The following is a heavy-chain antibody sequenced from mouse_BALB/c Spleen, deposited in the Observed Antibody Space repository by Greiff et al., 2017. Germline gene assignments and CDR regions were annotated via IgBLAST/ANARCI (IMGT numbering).Heavy chain of an antibody. Sequence: VQLQQSGAELMKPGASVKISCKATGYTFSSYWIEWVKQRPGHGLEWIGEILPGSGSTNYNEKFKGKATFTADTSSNTAYMQLSSLTSEDSAVYYCASSSGSSSAWFAYWGQGTLVTVSA. CDR1: GYTFSSYW. CDR3: ASSSGSSSAWFAY. CDR2: ILPGSGST. D-gene: IGHD1-1*01. J-gene: IGHJ3*01. V-gene: IGHV1-9*01.